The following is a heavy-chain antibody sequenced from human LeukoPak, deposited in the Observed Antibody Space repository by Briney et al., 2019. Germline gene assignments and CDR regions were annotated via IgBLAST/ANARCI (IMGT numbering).Heavy chain of an antibody. Sequence: TGGSLRLSCAASGFTFDDYAMHWVRQAPGKGLEWVSGISWNSGSIGYADSVKGRFTISRDNAKNSLYLQMNSLRAEDTALYYCAKAAAGSLYYYYYMDAWGKGTTVTVSS. CDR2: ISWNSGSI. V-gene: IGHV3-9*01. CDR3: AKAAAGSLYYYYYMDA. J-gene: IGHJ6*03. CDR1: GFTFDDYA. D-gene: IGHD6-13*01.